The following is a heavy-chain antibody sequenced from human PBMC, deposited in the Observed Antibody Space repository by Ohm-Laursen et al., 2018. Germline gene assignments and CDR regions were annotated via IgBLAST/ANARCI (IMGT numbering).Heavy chain of an antibody. CDR3: ARLPDYSGWPFDH. V-gene: IGHV4-59*12. Sequence: PGTLSLTCTVSGDALSGDYRTWIRQFPGRGLEWIGYIHYDARTVYNPSLRSRVTISIDTSKNQFSLRLTSVTAADSAVYYCARLPDYSGWPFDHWGQGALVTVSS. D-gene: IGHD6-19*01. CDR2: IHYDART. J-gene: IGHJ4*02. CDR1: GDALSGDY.